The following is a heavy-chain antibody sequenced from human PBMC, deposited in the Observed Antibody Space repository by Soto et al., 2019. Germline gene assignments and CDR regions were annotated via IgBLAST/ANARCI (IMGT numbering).Heavy chain of an antibody. CDR3: ARHHGPTTSENWFDP. CDR2: ISTYSGDT. D-gene: IGHD5-12*01. V-gene: IGHV1-18*01. CDR1: GYTFFTYD. J-gene: IGHJ5*02. Sequence: ASVKVSCKASGYTFFTYDISWVRQAPRKGLEWMGWISTYSGDTKYAQKFQGRVTMTTDTSTTTAYLELRSLRSDDTAVYYCARHHGPTTSENWFDPWGQGTLVTVSS.